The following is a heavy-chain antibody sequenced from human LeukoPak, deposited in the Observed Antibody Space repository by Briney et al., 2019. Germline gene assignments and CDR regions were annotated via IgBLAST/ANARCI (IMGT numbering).Heavy chain of an antibody. J-gene: IGHJ6*04. CDR1: GGTFSSYT. D-gene: IGHD2-15*01. Sequence: ASVKVSCKASGGTFSSYTISWVRQAPEQGLEWMGGIIPLFGTPDYAQKFQDRLTITADKSTSTAYMELSSLRSEDTAVYYCASATLRCSGGSCYEMDVWGKGTTVTVSS. CDR3: ASATLRCSGGSCYEMDV. CDR2: IIPLFGTP. V-gene: IGHV1-69*06.